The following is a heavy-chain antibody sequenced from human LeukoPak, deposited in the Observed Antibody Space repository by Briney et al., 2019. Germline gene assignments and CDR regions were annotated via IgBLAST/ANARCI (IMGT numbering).Heavy chain of an antibody. V-gene: IGHV3-30*02. J-gene: IGHJ4*02. CDR3: AKDLATYYYDSSGYAFDY. CDR1: GFTFSSYG. Sequence: GGSLRLSCAASGFTFSSYGMHWVRQAPGRGLGWVAVVWYDGSNKYYADSVKGRFTISRDNSKNTLYLQMNNLRAEDTAVYFCAKDLATYYYDSSGYAFDYWGQGTLVTVSS. CDR2: VWYDGSNK. D-gene: IGHD3-22*01.